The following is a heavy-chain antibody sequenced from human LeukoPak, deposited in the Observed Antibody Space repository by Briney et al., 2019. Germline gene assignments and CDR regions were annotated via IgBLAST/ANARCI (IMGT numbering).Heavy chain of an antibody. D-gene: IGHD5-24*01. CDR2: ISYIGST. CDR3: ARHRPRDGPTPVFDY. CDR1: GGSISSYY. V-gene: IGHV4-59*08. J-gene: IGHJ4*02. Sequence: SETLSLTCTVSGGSISSYYWSWIRQPPGKGLEWIGYISYIGSTNYNPSLKSRVTISVDTSKNQFSLKLSSVTAADTAVYYCARHRPRDGPTPVFDYWVQGTLVTVSS.